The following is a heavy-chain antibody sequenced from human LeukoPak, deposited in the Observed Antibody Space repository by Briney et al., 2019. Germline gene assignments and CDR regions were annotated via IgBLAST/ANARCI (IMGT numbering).Heavy chain of an antibody. J-gene: IGHJ3*01. Sequence: KSGGSLRLSCAASGFTFSDYYMSWIRQAPGKGLEWVSYISSSGSTRYYADSVKGRFTISRDNAKNSLYLQINSLRAEDTAVYYCARSSYSSSSSVWGQGTMVTVSS. CDR1: GFTFSDYY. CDR3: ARSSYSSSSSV. D-gene: IGHD6-6*01. CDR2: ISSSGSTR. V-gene: IGHV3-11*01.